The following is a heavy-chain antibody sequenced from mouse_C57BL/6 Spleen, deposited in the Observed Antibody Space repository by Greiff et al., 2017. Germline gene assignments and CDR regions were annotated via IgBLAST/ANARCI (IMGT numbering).Heavy chain of an antibody. CDR3: ARYYYYGSSHFDY. CDR2: IDPSDSYT. Sequence: QVQLQQPGAELVKPGASVKLSCKASGYTFTSYWMQWVKQRPGQGLDWIGEIDPSDSYTNYNQKFKGKATLTVDTSSSTAYMQLSSLTSEDSAVYYCARYYYYGSSHFDYWGQGTTLTVSS. CDR1: GYTFTSYW. V-gene: IGHV1-50*01. J-gene: IGHJ2*01. D-gene: IGHD1-1*01.